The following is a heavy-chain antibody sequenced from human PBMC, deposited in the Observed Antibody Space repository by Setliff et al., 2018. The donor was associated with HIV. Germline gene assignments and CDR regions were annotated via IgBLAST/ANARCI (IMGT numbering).Heavy chain of an antibody. Sequence: ASVKVSCKVFGYTLAALSIHWVRQVPGIGLQWMGVINPSGGLTDYPQKFQGRVTMTRDTSISTAYMELSSLTSEDTAVYYCARGKGVGGVIITGGLDVWGKGTTVTVSS. D-gene: IGHD3-10*01. CDR1: GYTLAALS. J-gene: IGHJ6*04. CDR2: INPSGGLT. CDR3: ARGKGVGGVIITGGLDV. V-gene: IGHV1-46*01.